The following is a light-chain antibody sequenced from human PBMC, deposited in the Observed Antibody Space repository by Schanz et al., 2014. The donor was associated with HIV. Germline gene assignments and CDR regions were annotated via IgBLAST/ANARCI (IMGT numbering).Light chain of an antibody. CDR3: QQYGSLPWT. CDR1: ESVSNN. J-gene: IGKJ1*01. CDR2: GAS. V-gene: IGKV3-15*01. Sequence: EIVMTQSPDTLSVSPGERATLSCRTSESVSNNLAWYQQKPGQAPRLLIYGASTRATGIPARFSGSGSGTEFTLTVSSLQSEDYAVYYCQQYGSLPWTFGQGTKVEVK.